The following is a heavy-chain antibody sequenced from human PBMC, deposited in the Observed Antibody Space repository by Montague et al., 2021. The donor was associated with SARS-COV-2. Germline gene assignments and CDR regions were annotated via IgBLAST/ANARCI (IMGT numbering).Heavy chain of an antibody. CDR3: ARERAITMVRGVIRTNKWFDP. CDR2: ISHDGTNK. D-gene: IGHD3-10*01. Sequence: SLRLSCAASGFTFSAYTIHWVRQAPGKGLEWVALISHDGTNKYYADSVKGRFTISRDNSKNTLYVQMNSLRAEDTAVYYCARERAITMVRGVIRTNKWFDPWGQGTLVTVSS. J-gene: IGHJ5*02. CDR1: GFTFSAYT. V-gene: IGHV3-30*04.